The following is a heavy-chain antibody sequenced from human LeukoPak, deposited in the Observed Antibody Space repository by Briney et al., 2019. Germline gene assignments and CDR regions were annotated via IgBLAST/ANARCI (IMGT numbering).Heavy chain of an antibody. J-gene: IGHJ4*02. CDR3: VKDHHRGFTMIVVAFDY. CDR1: GFTFSSYA. V-gene: IGHV3-64D*09. CDR2: ISSNGGST. Sequence: GGSLRLSCSASGFTFSSYAMHWVRQAPGKGLEYVSAISSNGGSTYYADSVKGRFTISRDNSKNTLYLQMSSLRAGDTAVYYCVKDHHRGFTMIVVAFDYWGQGTLVTVSS. D-gene: IGHD3-22*01.